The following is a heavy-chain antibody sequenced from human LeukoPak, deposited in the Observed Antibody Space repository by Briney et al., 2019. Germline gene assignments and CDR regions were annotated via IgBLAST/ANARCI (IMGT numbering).Heavy chain of an antibody. CDR1: GFTFDAYG. J-gene: IGHJ4*02. CDR2: INWNDGST. D-gene: IGHD1-14*01. V-gene: IGHV3-20*04. CDR3: ARVPETSQLFDY. Sequence: GGSLRLSCAASGFTFDAYGLSWVRQAPGKGLEWVSGINWNDGSTDYADSVKGRFTISRDKAKNSLYLQMNSLRAEDTALYYCARVPETSQLFDYWGQGTLVTVSS.